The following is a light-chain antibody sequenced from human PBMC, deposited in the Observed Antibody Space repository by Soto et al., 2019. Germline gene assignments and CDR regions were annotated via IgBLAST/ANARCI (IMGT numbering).Light chain of an antibody. V-gene: IGKV3-20*01. CDR2: AAS. Sequence: EIVLTQSPGTLSLSPGERATLSCRASQSVANNYLAWYQHKPGQAPRLLIYAASTRATGTPDRFSGSGSGTDFTLTISRLEPEDFTVYFCQQYGRSPWTFGQGTKVDIK. CDR1: QSVANNY. J-gene: IGKJ1*01. CDR3: QQYGRSPWT.